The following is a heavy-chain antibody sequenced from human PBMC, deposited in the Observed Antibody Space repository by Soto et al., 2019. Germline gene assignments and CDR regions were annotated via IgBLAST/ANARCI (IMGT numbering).Heavy chain of an antibody. CDR1: GFTFSSYS. D-gene: IGHD3-16*02. Sequence: GGSLRLSCAASGFTFSSYSMNWVRQAPGKGLEWVSSITSSSSYIYYADLVKGRFTISRDNAKNSLYLQMNSLRAEDTAVYYCARDIDDYVWGSYRPFYFDYWGQGTQVTVSS. CDR3: ARDIDDYVWGSYRPFYFDY. CDR2: ITSSSSYI. V-gene: IGHV3-21*01. J-gene: IGHJ4*02.